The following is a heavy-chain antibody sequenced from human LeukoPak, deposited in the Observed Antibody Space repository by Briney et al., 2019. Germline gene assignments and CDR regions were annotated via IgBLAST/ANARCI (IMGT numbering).Heavy chain of an antibody. J-gene: IGHJ4*02. CDR3: ARLRRDGYNYGDGIDY. CDR2: IYYSGST. V-gene: IGHV4-39*01. D-gene: IGHD5-24*01. Sequence: GSLRLSCAASGFTFSSYWMSWVRQAPGKGLEWIGSIYYSGSTYYNPSLKSRVTISVDTSKNQFSLKLSSVTAADTAVYYCARLRRDGYNYGDGIDYWGQGTLVTVSS. CDR1: GFTFSSYW.